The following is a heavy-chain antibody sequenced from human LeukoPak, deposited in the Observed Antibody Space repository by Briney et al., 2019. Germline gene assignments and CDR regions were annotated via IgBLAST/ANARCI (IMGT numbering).Heavy chain of an antibody. CDR1: GDSISSYY. Sequence: SETLSLTCTVSGDSISSYYWNWIRQPPGKGLEWIGHIHFSGNTNYNPSLKSRVTISLDSANTQFSLRLISVTAADTAVYYCARRVQMSSASATSDTWLDPWGQGTLVSVSP. D-gene: IGHD3-10*01. V-gene: IGHV4-59*01. CDR3: ARRVQMSSASATSDTWLDP. CDR2: IHFSGNT. J-gene: IGHJ5*02.